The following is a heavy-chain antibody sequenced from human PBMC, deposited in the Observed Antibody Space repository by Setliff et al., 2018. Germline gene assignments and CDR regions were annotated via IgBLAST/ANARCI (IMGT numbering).Heavy chain of an antibody. CDR1: GGSFSGYY. CDR3: ARGPRYDYESSGYLYMKRFDY. D-gene: IGHD3-22*01. CDR2: INRRGSS. V-gene: IGHV4-34*01. J-gene: IGHJ4*02. Sequence: SETLSLTCTVSGGSFSGYYWNWIRQPPGKGLEWIGEINRRGSSKYNPSLKSRVTISVDTSKNQFSLKVSSVTAADTAVYYCARGPRYDYESSGYLYMKRFDYWGQGTLVTVSS.